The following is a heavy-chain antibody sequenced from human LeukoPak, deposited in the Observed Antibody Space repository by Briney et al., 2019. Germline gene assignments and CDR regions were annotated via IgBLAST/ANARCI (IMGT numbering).Heavy chain of an antibody. CDR1: GGSLSSYY. D-gene: IGHD3-9*01. Sequence: PSETLSLTCTVSGGSLSSYYWSWIRQPPGKGLEWIGYIYYSGSTNYNPSLTSRVTISVDTSKNQFSLKLSSVTAADTAVYYCARGPYYDILTGYPDAFDIWGQGTMVTVSS. CDR3: ARGPYYDILTGYPDAFDI. CDR2: IYYSGST. J-gene: IGHJ3*02. V-gene: IGHV4-59*01.